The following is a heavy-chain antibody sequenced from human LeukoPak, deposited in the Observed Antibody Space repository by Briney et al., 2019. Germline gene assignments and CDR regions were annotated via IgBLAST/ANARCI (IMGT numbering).Heavy chain of an antibody. CDR1: GYTFTSYA. V-gene: IGHV7-4-1*02. CDR2: INTNTGNP. J-gene: IGHJ6*02. D-gene: IGHD6-13*01. CDR3: ASQNGHSNTYYGMDV. Sequence: GASVKVSCKASGYTFTSYAMNWVRQAPGQGLEWMGWINTNTGNPTYAQGFTGRFVFSLDTSVSTAYLHISSLKAEDTAVYYCASQNGHSNTYYGMDVWGQGTTVTVSS.